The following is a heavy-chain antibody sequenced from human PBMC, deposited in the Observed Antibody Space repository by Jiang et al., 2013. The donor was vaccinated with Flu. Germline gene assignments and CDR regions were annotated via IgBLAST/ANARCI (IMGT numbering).Heavy chain of an antibody. V-gene: IGHV4-61*03. Sequence: GLVKPSETLSLTCTVSGGSVSSGSYYWNWIRQPPGKGLEWIGYIYDSGIINYNPSLKSRVTISGDTSKNHFSLRLTSVTAADTAVYYCSRASGKWLLESYYFDYWGQGTLVTVSS. CDR3: SRASGKWLLESYYFDY. D-gene: IGHD1-14*01. CDR2: IYDSGII. CDR1: GGSVSSGSYY. J-gene: IGHJ4*02.